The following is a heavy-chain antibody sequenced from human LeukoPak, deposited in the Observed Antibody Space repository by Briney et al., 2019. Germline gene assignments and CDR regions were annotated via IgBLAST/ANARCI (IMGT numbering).Heavy chain of an antibody. CDR2: IKQDGSEK. J-gene: IGHJ3*02. Sequence: GGSLRLSCAASGFTFRNHWMGWVRQAPGKGLEWVANIKQDGSEKYYVDSVKGRFTISRDNANNSLYLQMNSLRAEDTAVYYCARRYDSSGYEAFDIWGQGTMVTVSS. CDR1: GFTFRNHW. V-gene: IGHV3-7*04. D-gene: IGHD3-22*01. CDR3: ARRYDSSGYEAFDI.